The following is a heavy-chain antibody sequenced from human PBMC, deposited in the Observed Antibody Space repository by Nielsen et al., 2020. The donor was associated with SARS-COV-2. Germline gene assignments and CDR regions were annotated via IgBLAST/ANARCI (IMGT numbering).Heavy chain of an antibody. CDR3: ARGGYNIYDFDY. D-gene: IGHD5-24*01. CDR2: MFYIGTA. V-gene: IGHV4-61*01. CDR1: GVSVSSGSYF. J-gene: IGHJ4*01. Sequence: SETLSLTCTVSGVSVSSGSYFWSWIRQPPGKRLEWIGYMFYIGTANYNPSFQSRVNISVDTSKNQFSLTLSSVTAADTAIYYCARGGYNIYDFDYWGFCFLVTVSS.